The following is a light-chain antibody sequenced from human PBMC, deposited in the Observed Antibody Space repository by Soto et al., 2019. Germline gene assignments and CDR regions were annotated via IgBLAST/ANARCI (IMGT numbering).Light chain of an antibody. J-gene: IGKJ4*01. CDR3: QQYNNWPPLT. V-gene: IGKV3-15*01. Sequence: EIVMTQSPATLSVSPGERATLSCRASQSVSSNLAWYQQKPGQAPRLLIYGASTRATGIPARFSGSGSGTEFTLTISGLQSEYFAVYYCQQYNNWPPLTFGGGTKVDI. CDR1: QSVSSN. CDR2: GAS.